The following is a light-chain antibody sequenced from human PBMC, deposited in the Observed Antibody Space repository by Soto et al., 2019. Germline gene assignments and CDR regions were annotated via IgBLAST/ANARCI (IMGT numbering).Light chain of an antibody. V-gene: IGKV3-20*01. CDR3: HQYGSPPQT. J-gene: IGKJ1*01. Sequence: EIVLTQSPGTLSLSPGERATLSCRACQSVTSSSLAWYQQKPGQAPRLLMYAASSRATGIPDRFSGSGSGTDFTLTISRLEPEDFAVYYCHQYGSPPQTFGQGTRVEVK. CDR1: QSVTSSS. CDR2: AAS.